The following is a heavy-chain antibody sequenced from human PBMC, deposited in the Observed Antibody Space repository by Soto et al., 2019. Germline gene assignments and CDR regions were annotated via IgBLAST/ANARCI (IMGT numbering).Heavy chain of an antibody. Sequence: QVQLVESGGGVVQPGRSLRLSCAASGFTFSSYGMHWVRQAPGKGLEWVAGISYDGSNKYYADSVKGRFTISRDNSKNPLYRQRNSLRAEDTAVYYWAKGPAIVLVPAAMNYYYGMDVWGQGTTVTVSS. CDR2: ISYDGSNK. D-gene: IGHD2-2*01. V-gene: IGHV3-30*18. CDR1: GFTFSSYG. CDR3: AKGPAIVLVPAAMNYYYGMDV. J-gene: IGHJ6*02.